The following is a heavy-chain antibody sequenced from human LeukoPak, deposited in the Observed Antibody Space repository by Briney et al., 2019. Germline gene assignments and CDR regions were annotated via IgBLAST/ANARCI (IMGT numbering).Heavy chain of an antibody. V-gene: IGHV3-53*01. CDR3: ARALGSGTYYD. CDR2: FYSGDST. Sequence: GGSLRLSCAASGFTVGSNYMTWIRQAPGKGLEWVACFYSGDSTFYADSVEGRFTISRDTSTNTLYLQMNELTADDTAVYYCARALGSGTYYDWGQGTLVTVSS. CDR1: GFTVGSNY. D-gene: IGHD1-26*01. J-gene: IGHJ4*02.